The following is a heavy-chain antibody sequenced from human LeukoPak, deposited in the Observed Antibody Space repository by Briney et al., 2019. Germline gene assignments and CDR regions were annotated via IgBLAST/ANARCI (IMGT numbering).Heavy chain of an antibody. V-gene: IGHV3-21*01. D-gene: IGHD6-13*01. CDR2: ISSSSSSI. J-gene: IGHJ4*02. Sequence: GGSLRLSCAASGFIFSGYHMNWVRQAPGKGLEWVSSISSSSSSINYAGSVKGRFTISRDNTQKSLYLQMNILRAEDTAVYYCAREGATAGSGYHFDYWGQGSLVTVSS. CDR1: GFIFSGYH. CDR3: AREGATAGSGYHFDY.